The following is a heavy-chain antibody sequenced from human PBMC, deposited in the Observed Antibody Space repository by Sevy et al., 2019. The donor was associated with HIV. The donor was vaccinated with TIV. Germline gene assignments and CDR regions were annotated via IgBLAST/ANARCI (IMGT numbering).Heavy chain of an antibody. V-gene: IGHV1-69*13. D-gene: IGHD6-6*01. Sequence: ASVKVSCKASGGTFSSYAISWVRQAPGQGLEWMGGIIPIFGTANYAQKFQGRVTITADESTSTAYMELRNLRSEDTGVYYGAGRGDIAGRLSYYYYGMDVWGQGTTVTVSS. CDR2: IIPIFGTA. CDR1: GGTFSSYA. J-gene: IGHJ6*02. CDR3: AGRGDIAGRLSYYYYGMDV.